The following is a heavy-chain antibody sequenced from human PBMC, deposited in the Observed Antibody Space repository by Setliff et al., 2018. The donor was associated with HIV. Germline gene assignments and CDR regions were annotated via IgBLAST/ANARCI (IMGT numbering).Heavy chain of an antibody. CDR1: GFTFSSYA. CDR3: ARKYYYDSSGYYSFDY. D-gene: IGHD3-22*01. J-gene: IGHJ4*02. V-gene: IGHV3-23*01. Sequence: PGGSLRLSCAASGFTFSSYAMSWVRQAPGKGLEWVSAISPSGGSTYYADSVRGRFTISRDNSKNTLYLQMNSLRAEDTALYYCARKYYYDSSGYYSFDYWGQGALGTVSS. CDR2: ISPSGGST.